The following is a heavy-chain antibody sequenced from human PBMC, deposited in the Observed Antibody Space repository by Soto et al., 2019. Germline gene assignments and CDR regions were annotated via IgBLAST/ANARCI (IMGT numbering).Heavy chain of an antibody. CDR2: IIPIFGTA. CDR1: GGTFSSYA. CDR3: ARVRGYYDSSGYYYGGWFDP. J-gene: IGHJ5*02. D-gene: IGHD3-22*01. V-gene: IGHV1-69*01. Sequence: QVQLVQSGAEVKRPGSSVKVSCKASGGTFSSYAISWVRQAPGQGLEWMGGIIPIFGTANYAQKFQGRVTITADESTSTAYMELSSLRSEDTAVYYCARVRGYYDSSGYYYGGWFDPWGQGTLVTVSS.